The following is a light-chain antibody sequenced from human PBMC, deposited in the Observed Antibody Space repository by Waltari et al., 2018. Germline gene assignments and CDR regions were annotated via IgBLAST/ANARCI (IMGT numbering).Light chain of an antibody. V-gene: IGLV2-14*01. CDR3: DSYTSTSSLPYV. J-gene: IGLJ1*01. Sequence: QSALTQPASVSGSPGQSITISCIGTSSAVGGYKYVSLYQQYPGKAPKLIIYEVNNRPPGVSQRFAGSKSGNTASLTISGLQPEDEAAYFCDSYTSTSSLPYVFGTGTKVTVL. CDR2: EVN. CDR1: SSAVGGYKY.